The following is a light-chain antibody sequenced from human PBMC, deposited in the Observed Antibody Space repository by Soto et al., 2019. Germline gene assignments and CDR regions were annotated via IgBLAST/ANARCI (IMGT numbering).Light chain of an antibody. Sequence: EIVLTQYPATLSLSPGERATLSCRASQSISNFLAWYQQKPGQAPRLLIYDASKRATDIPDRFIGSGSGTDFTLTISRLEPEDFAVYYCQQYGTSPPLTFGGGSKADI. CDR1: QSISNF. CDR3: QQYGTSPPLT. J-gene: IGKJ4*01. V-gene: IGKV3-20*01. CDR2: DAS.